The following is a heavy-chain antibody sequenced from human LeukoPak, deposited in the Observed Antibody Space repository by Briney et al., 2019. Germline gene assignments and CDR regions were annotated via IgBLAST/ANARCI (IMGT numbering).Heavy chain of an antibody. CDR3: AGVSDFWDAFDI. CDR2: ISSSGSTI. V-gene: IGHV3-11*04. D-gene: IGHD3-3*01. Sequence: KPGGSLRPSCAAFGSTFRDYNMSWTGQAPGKGWEGVSYISSSGSTIYYADSVKGRFTISRDNAKNSLYLQMNSLRAEDTAVYYCAGVSDFWDAFDIWGQGTMVTVSS. J-gene: IGHJ3*02. CDR1: GSTFRDYN.